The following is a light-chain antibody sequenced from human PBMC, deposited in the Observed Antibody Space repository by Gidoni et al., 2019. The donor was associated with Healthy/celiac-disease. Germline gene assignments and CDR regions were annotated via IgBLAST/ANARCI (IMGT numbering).Light chain of an antibody. CDR2: WAS. Sequence: IVMTQSPLSLPVSLRERATINCKSSQSVLYSSNNKNYLAWYQQKPGQPPKLLIYWASTRESGVPDRFSGSGSGTDFTLTISRLQAEDVAVYYCQQYYSTPVTFGQGTKLEIK. J-gene: IGKJ2*01. CDR1: QSVLYSSNNKNY. CDR3: QQYYSTPVT. V-gene: IGKV4-1*01.